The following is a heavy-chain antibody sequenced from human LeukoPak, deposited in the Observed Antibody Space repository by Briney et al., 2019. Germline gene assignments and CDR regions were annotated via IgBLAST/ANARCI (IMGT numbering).Heavy chain of an antibody. CDR2: INQHGSET. D-gene: IGHD5-12*01. Sequence: GGSLRLSCLASEFTFTNYLMSWVRQAPGKGLEWVAYINQHGSETFYVDSVKGRFTISRDNTRNSLYLQMNSLRPEDTALYYCVRDAGYSGYMINDIWGQGTMVTVSS. J-gene: IGHJ3*02. CDR1: EFTFTNYL. CDR3: VRDAGYSGYMINDI. V-gene: IGHV3-7*01.